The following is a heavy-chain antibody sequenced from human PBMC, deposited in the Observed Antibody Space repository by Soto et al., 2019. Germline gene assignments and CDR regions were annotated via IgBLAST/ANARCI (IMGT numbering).Heavy chain of an antibody. Sequence: SETLSRTCTVSGGSISSSSYYWGWIRQPPGKGLEWIGSIYYSGSTYYNPSLKSRVTISVDTSKNQFSLKLSSVTAADTAVYYCARRDSGIAAAGTKLNWFDPWGQGTLVTVSS. J-gene: IGHJ5*02. CDR3: ARRDSGIAAAGTKLNWFDP. V-gene: IGHV4-39*01. D-gene: IGHD6-13*01. CDR2: IYYSGST. CDR1: GGSISSSSYY.